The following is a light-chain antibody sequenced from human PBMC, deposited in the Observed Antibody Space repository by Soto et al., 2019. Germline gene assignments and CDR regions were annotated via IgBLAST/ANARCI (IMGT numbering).Light chain of an antibody. Sequence: EIVLTQSPATLSLAPGERATLSCRASQTVSSSLAWYQQKPGQAPRLLIYEASNRATGIPARFSGSGSGADFTLTISSLEPEDFALYYCQQRSYWPRTFGGGTKVEIK. V-gene: IGKV3-11*01. CDR1: QTVSSS. CDR2: EAS. CDR3: QQRSYWPRT. J-gene: IGKJ4*01.